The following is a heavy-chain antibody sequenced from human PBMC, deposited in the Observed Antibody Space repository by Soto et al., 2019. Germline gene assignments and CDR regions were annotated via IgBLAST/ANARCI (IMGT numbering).Heavy chain of an antibody. CDR3: ARDRLHTSSSITLDY. CDR2: INPSGGST. D-gene: IGHD6-6*01. V-gene: IGHV1-46*01. CDR1: GYTFTSYY. Sequence: ASVKVSCKASGYTFTSYYIHWVRQAPGQGLEWMGLINPSGGSTNYAQKFQGRVTVTRDTSTSTAYMELRSLRSDDTAVYYCARDRLHTSSSITLDYWGQGALVTVSS. J-gene: IGHJ4*02.